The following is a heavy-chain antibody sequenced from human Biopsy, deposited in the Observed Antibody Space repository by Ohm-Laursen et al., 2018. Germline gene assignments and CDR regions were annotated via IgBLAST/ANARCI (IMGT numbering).Heavy chain of an antibody. D-gene: IGHD1-26*01. V-gene: IGHV1-69*10. CDR1: GGTFSNYG. CDR3: ARGEGSSWFDP. Sequence: SVKVSCNAPGGTFSNYGVNWVRQAPGQGLEWMGGIIPIPNVATYAQKFQGRITITADESTSTAYMELSSLTSDDTAVYFCARGEGSSWFDPWGHGTLVTVSS. CDR2: IIPIPNVA. J-gene: IGHJ5*02.